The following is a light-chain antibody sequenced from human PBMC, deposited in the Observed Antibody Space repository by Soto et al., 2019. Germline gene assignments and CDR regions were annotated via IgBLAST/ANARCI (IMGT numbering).Light chain of an antibody. CDR3: QQSYSTPIT. CDR2: AAS. Sequence: DVQMAQSPSSLSASVGDRVTITCRASQSISSCLNWYQQKPGKAPKLLIYAASSLQSGVPLRFSGTGSGTDFTLTISNLQPGDFATYYCQQSYSTPITFGQGTRLEI. CDR1: QSISSC. J-gene: IGKJ5*01. V-gene: IGKV1-39*01.